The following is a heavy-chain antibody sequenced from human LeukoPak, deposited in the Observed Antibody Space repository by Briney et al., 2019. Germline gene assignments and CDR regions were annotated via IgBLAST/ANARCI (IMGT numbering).Heavy chain of an antibody. D-gene: IGHD3-22*01. Sequence: SETLSLTCAVSGDSISSDNWWSWVRQSPGKGLEWIGEIYHSGSPSYNPSLKSRVTISVDKSKNQFFLRLTSVTAADTAVYYCARDKGSPFSYDSGGYYPNWGQGTLVTVSS. CDR1: GDSISSDNW. CDR3: ARDKGSPFSYDSGGYYPN. J-gene: IGHJ1*01. CDR2: IYHSGSP. V-gene: IGHV4-4*02.